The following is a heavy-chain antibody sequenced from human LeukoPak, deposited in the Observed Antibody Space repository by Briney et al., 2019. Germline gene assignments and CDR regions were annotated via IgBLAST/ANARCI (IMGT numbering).Heavy chain of an antibody. V-gene: IGHV3-23*01. CDR2: ISPSGGIT. CDR1: GFTFSSHG. Sequence: GGSLRLSCGASGFTFSSHGMNWVRQAPGKGLEWVSGISPSGGITYYTDSVKGRFTISRDNSKNTLYLQMNSLRAEDTAVYYCARVRWGGLYYFDYWGQGTLVTVSS. D-gene: IGHD3-16*01. J-gene: IGHJ4*02. CDR3: ARVRWGGLYYFDY.